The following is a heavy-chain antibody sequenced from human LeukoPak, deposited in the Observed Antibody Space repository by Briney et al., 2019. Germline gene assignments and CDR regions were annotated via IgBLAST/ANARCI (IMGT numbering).Heavy chain of an antibody. CDR3: ARDLSGSLDN. V-gene: IGHV3-74*01. J-gene: IGHJ4*02. CDR2: INSDGRTT. D-gene: IGHD3-3*01. CDR1: GFTFSNDW. Sequence: GGCLRLSCLSSGFTFSNDWMHWVLQAPGKGMVWVSLINSDGRTTRYADSVKGRFTISRDNAKNTLYLQMNNLRDEDTAVYYCARDLSGSLDNWGQGTLVTVAS.